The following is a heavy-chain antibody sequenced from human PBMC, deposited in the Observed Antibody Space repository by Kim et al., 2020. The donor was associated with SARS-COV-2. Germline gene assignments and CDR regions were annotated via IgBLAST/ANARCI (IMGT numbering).Heavy chain of an antibody. J-gene: IGHJ2*01. CDR2: INHSGST. V-gene: IGHV4-34*01. Sequence: SETLSLTCAVYGGSFSGYYWSWIRQPPGKGLEWIGEINHSGSTNYNPSLKSRVTISVDTSKNQFSLKLSSVTAADTAVYYCAERVWRGSCWAVNWYFDLWGRGTLVTVTS. CDR3: AERVWRGSCWAVNWYFDL. CDR1: GGSFSGYY. D-gene: IGHD6-13*01.